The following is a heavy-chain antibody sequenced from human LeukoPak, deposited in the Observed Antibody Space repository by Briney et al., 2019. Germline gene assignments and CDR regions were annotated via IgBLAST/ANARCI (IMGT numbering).Heavy chain of an antibody. V-gene: IGHV3-21*01. CDR3: ATGVRGYNSAPDY. CDR2: ISSGSNYI. Sequence: GGSLRLSCVASGFTFSNYYMNWVRQAPGKGLEWVSSISSGSNYIYYADSLKGRFTISRDNAKNSLYLQMNSLRAEDTAVYYCATGVRGYNSAPDYWGQGTLVTVS. CDR1: GFTFSNYY. J-gene: IGHJ4*02. D-gene: IGHD6-19*01.